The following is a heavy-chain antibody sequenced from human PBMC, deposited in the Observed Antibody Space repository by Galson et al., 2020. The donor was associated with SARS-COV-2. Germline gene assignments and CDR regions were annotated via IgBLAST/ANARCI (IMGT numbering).Heavy chain of an antibody. Sequence: ETSETLSLTCTVSGGSNTGYYWRWIRQPPGKRLEWIGYIYDTGITIYNPSLKSRVTITIDMSKNQFSLRLNSVPAADTAMYYCARESGDLGNLGPRYFDPWGRGTLVSVSS. CDR3: ARESGDLGNLGPRYFDP. V-gene: IGHV4-59*01. J-gene: IGHJ2*01. CDR2: IYDTGIT. D-gene: IGHD3-16*01. CDR1: GGSNTGYY.